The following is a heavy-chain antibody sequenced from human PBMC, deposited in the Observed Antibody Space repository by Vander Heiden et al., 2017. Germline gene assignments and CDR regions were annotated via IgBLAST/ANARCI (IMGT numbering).Heavy chain of an antibody. V-gene: IGHV6-1*01. CDR2: TYYRSKWYN. CDR3: ARALGSTMGVDY. D-gene: IGHD1-26*01. J-gene: IGHJ4*02. CDR1: GDRVSRNTAA. Sequence: QVQLPQSGPGLVKPSQTLPLTCTIPGDRVSRNTAAWNWIRQSPSRGLEWLGRTYYRSKWYNDYAVSVKSRITINPDTSKNQFSLQLNSVTPEDTAVYYCARALGSTMGVDYWGQGTLVTVSS.